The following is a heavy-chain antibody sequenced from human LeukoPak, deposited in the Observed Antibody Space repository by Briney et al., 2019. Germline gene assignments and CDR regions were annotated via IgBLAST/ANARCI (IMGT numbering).Heavy chain of an antibody. CDR2: IYPDTSDV. CDR3: SRRLRHREVWFDP. CDR1: GYTFSTYW. Sequence: GESLKISCKGSGYTFSTYWIAWVRQMPGKGLEWMGIIYPDTSDVTYSPSFRGQVTLSVDKSFNTAYLEWSNLKASDTAIYYCSRRLRHREVWFDPWGQGTLVTVPS. J-gene: IGHJ5*02. V-gene: IGHV5-51*01. D-gene: IGHD1-26*01.